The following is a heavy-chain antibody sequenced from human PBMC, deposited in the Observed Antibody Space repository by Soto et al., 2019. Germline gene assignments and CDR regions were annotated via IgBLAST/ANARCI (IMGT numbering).Heavy chain of an antibody. Sequence: EVQLLESGGGLVKPGGSLRLSCAASGVAFSGCAMSWVRQAPGQVLEWVSYITHTGEKTYYADAVKGRFTISRDNSKNTLYLQMNSLRAEDTAEYYCLTWSHNILTGPDGYGMDVWGQGTTVTVSS. D-gene: IGHD3-9*01. CDR3: LTWSHNILTGPDGYGMDV. CDR1: GVAFSGCA. J-gene: IGHJ6*02. V-gene: IGHV3-23*01. CDR2: ITHTGEKT.